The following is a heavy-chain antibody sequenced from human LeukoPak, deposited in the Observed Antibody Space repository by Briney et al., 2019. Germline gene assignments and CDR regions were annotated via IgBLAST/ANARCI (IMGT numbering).Heavy chain of an antibody. Sequence: ASVKVSCKASGYTFTSYGISWARQAPGQGLEWMGWINPNSGGTNYAQKFQGRVTMTRDTSISTAYMELSRLRSDDTAVYYCARDSGSYYGSGIRVWFDPWGQGTLVTVSS. D-gene: IGHD3-10*01. J-gene: IGHJ5*02. CDR1: GYTFTSYG. CDR2: INPNSGGT. V-gene: IGHV1-2*02. CDR3: ARDSGSYYGSGIRVWFDP.